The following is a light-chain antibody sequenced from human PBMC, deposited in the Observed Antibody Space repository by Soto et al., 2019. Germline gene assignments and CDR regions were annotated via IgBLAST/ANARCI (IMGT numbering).Light chain of an antibody. V-gene: IGKV3-20*01. J-gene: IGKJ2*01. CDR2: GAS. CDR3: HQYGSSPYT. CDR1: QSVSSSY. Sequence: EIVLTQSPGTLSLSPGERATLSCRASQSVSSSYLAWYQQKPGQAPRLLIYGASSRATGIPDRFSGSRSGTDFTLTISRLEPEDLAVYYCHQYGSSPYTFGQGTKLEIK.